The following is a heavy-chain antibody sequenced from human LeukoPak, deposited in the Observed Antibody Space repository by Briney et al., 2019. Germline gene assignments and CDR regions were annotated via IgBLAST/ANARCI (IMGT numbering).Heavy chain of an antibody. CDR3: ARDFVFGGVIVISANWYFDL. Sequence: SETLSLTCAVSGGSISSSNWWSWVRQPPGKGLEWIGEIYHSGSTNYNPSLKSRVTISVDKSKNQFSLKLSSVTAADTAVYYCARDFVFGGVIVISANWYFDLWGRGTLVTVSS. V-gene: IGHV4-4*02. CDR2: IYHSGST. D-gene: IGHD3-16*02. CDR1: GGSISSSNW. J-gene: IGHJ2*01.